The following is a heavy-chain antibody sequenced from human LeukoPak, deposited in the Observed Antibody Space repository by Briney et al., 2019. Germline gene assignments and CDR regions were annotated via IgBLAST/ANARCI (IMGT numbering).Heavy chain of an antibody. J-gene: IGHJ4*02. CDR3: AKDYGLHNFDY. CDR2: ISYDGSNK. V-gene: IGHV3-30-3*01. Sequence: PGGSLRLSCAASGFTFSSYAMHWVRQAPGKGLEWVAVISYDGSNKYYADSVKGRFTISRDNSKNTLYLQMNSLRAEDTAVYYCAKDYGLHNFDYWGQGTLVTVSS. CDR1: GFTFSSYA. D-gene: IGHD4-11*01.